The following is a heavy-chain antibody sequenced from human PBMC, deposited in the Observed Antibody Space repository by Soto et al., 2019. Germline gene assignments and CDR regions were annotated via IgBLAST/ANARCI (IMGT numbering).Heavy chain of an antibody. CDR3: AGVGVRDGDYGVSRFDP. CDR2: INHSGPT. V-gene: IGHV4-34*01. Sequence: QVQLQQWGAGLLKPSETLSLTCAVYGGSFSGYYWCWIRQPPGKGLEWIGEINHSGPTNYNPSLKRRVTISVDTSKTQFPQKMSPVTADDTVVYYGAGVGVRDGDYGVSRFDPWGQGTLVTVSS. CDR1: GGSFSGYY. J-gene: IGHJ5*02. D-gene: IGHD4-17*01.